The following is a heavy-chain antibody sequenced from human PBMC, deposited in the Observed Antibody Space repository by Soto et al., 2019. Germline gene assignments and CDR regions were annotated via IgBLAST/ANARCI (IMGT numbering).Heavy chain of an antibody. J-gene: IGHJ4*02. Sequence: GGSLRLSCAASGFSFSSYGMHWVRQAPGKGLEWVAVIWYDGSNKYYADSVKGRFTISRDNSKNTLYLQMNSLRAEDTAVYYCARDERIYWYNVRVFNPPDYWGQGTLVTVSS. D-gene: IGHD3-10*02. CDR1: GFSFSSYG. CDR2: IWYDGSNK. V-gene: IGHV3-33*01. CDR3: ARDERIYWYNVRVFNPPDY.